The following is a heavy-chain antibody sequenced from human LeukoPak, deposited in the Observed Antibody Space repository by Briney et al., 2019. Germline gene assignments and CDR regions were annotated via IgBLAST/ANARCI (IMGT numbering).Heavy chain of an antibody. CDR2: IYDSGIT. Sequence: SETLSLTCTVSGDSVSSGYWNWIRQPPGKGLEWIGYIYDSGITDYSPSLKSRLTISVDTSNNHFSLSLSSVTAADTAVYYCAGRGHRYSRDWGQGILVTVSS. D-gene: IGHD2-15*01. CDR3: AGRGHRYSRD. J-gene: IGHJ1*01. CDR1: GDSVSSGY. V-gene: IGHV4-4*09.